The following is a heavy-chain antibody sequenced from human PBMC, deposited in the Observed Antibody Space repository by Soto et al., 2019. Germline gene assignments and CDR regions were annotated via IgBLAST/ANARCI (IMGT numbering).Heavy chain of an antibody. CDR2: ISNSGST. Sequence: XGTLSLTFSVSGDSMSSSTFYWGWSRQSPGRGLDWIGSISNSGSTCYNPSLKSRLYIAVDTSKNQLSLKLTSVTAAETAVYFCASGPYNYGFYGMAVWGHGTTVTVSS. CDR1: GDSMSSSTFY. V-gene: IGHV4-39*01. J-gene: IGHJ6*02. CDR3: ASGPYNYGFYGMAV. D-gene: IGHD3-10*01.